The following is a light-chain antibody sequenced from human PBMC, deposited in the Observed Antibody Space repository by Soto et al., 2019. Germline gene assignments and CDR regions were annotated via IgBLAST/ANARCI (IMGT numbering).Light chain of an antibody. CDR3: QQYNGYSGFT. V-gene: IGKV1-5*03. J-gene: IGKJ3*01. CDR2: KAS. CDR1: QSISSW. Sequence: DSLMTQSPSTLSASVGDRVTITCRASQSISSWLAGYQQKPGKSPKLLIYKASSLETGVPSRCRGRGSVTEFTLTISSRRPDDFATYYCQQYNGYSGFTFGPGTKVDIK.